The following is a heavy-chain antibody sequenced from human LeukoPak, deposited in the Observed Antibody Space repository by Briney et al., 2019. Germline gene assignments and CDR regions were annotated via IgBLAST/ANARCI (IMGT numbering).Heavy chain of an antibody. CDR3: ARDGGYSSSLIPSGYGY. J-gene: IGHJ4*02. Sequence: GGSLRLSCAASGFIFDDYAMHWVRQAPGKGLEWVSGISWNSGSIGYADSVKGRFTISRDNAKNSLYLQMNSLRAEDTAVYYCARDGGYSSSLIPSGYGYWGQGTLVTVSS. CDR2: ISWNSGSI. CDR1: GFIFDDYA. D-gene: IGHD6-6*01. V-gene: IGHV3-9*01.